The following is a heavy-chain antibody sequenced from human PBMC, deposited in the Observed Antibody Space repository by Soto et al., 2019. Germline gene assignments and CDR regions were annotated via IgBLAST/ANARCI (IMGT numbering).Heavy chain of an antibody. D-gene: IGHD1-26*01. V-gene: IGHV1-3*01. CDR1: GYTFTSYA. Sequence: QVQLVQSGAEVKKPGASVKVSCKASGYTFTSYAMHWVRQAPGQRLEWMGWINAGNGNTKYPQKFQGRVTITRDTSASTADMELSSLRSEDTAVYYCARGGSLFWYFDLWGRGTLFTVSS. CDR2: INAGNGNT. CDR3: ARGGSLFWYFDL. J-gene: IGHJ2*01.